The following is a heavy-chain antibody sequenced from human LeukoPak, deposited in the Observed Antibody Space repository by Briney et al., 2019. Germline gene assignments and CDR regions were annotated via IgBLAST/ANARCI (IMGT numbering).Heavy chain of an antibody. CDR2: MNPNSGNT. Sequence: GASVKVTCKASGYTFTSYDINWVRQATGQGLEWMGWMNPNSGNTGYAQKFQGRVTMTRNTSISTAYMELSSLRSEDTAVYYCARLGYSYGQPRFDYWGQGTLVTVSS. D-gene: IGHD5-18*01. V-gene: IGHV1-8*01. CDR3: ARLGYSYGQPRFDY. CDR1: GYTFTSYD. J-gene: IGHJ4*02.